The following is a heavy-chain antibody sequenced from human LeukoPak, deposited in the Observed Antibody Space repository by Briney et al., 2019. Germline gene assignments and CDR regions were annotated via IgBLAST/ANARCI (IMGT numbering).Heavy chain of an antibody. CDR2: IFYTGDS. D-gene: IGHD4-17*01. Sequence: SETLSLTCTVSGVSSSSSYWSWIRQPPGKGLEWIGYIFYTGDSNHNPSFKSRVSISLDTSKDQISLKLSSVTAADTAVYYCARQEDYGGNYYYGMDVWGQGTTVTVSS. CDR3: ARQEDYGGNYYYGMDV. J-gene: IGHJ6*02. V-gene: IGHV4-59*08. CDR1: GVSSSSSY.